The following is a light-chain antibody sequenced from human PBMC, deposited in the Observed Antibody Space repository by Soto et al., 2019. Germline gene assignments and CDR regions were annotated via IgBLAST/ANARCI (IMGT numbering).Light chain of an antibody. J-gene: IGLJ1*01. Sequence: QSVLTQPASVSGSPGQSITISCTGTSSDVGGYNYVSWYQQHPGKAPKLMIYEVSNRPSGVSNRFSGSKFGNTASLTISGLQAEDDADYYCSSYTSSSALVFGTGTKVTVL. CDR3: SSYTSSSALV. CDR1: SSDVGGYNY. V-gene: IGLV2-14*01. CDR2: EVS.